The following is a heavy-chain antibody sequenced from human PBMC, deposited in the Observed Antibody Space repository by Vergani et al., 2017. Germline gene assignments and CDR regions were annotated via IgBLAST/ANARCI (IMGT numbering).Heavy chain of an antibody. J-gene: IGHJ5*02. CDR1: GYSFTSYW. CDR3: ARQGLDDYSYVVPNWFDP. Sequence: EVQLVQSGAEVKKPGESLKISCKGSGYSFTSYWIGWVRQMPGKSLEWMGIIYPGDSDTRYSPSFQGQATISADKSISTAYLQWSSMKASDTAMYYCARQGLDDYSYVVPNWFDPWGQGTLVTVSA. D-gene: IGHD4-11*01. V-gene: IGHV5-51*01. CDR2: IYPGDSDT.